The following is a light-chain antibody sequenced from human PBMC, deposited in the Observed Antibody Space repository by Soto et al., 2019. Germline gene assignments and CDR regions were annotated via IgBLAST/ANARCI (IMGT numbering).Light chain of an antibody. V-gene: IGKV3-20*01. J-gene: IGKJ4*01. Sequence: EIVLTQSPGTLSLSPGERATLSCRASQTLSSNSFAWYQQRPGQTPSVLVYGASNRATGIPEKFSGSGSGTDFPLTISRLEPEDFAFYYCQQYESSPITFGGGTKVEI. CDR3: QQYESSPIT. CDR1: QTLSSNS. CDR2: GAS.